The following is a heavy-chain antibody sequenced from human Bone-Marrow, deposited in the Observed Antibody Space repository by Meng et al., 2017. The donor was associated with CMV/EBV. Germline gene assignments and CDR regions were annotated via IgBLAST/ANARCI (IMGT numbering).Heavy chain of an antibody. CDR1: GYTFTGYY. J-gene: IGHJ4*02. D-gene: IGHD2-2*01. Sequence: ASVKVSCKASGYTFTGYYMHWVRQAPGQGLEWMGWINPNSGGTNYAQKFQGRVTMTRDTSISTAYMELSRLRSDDTAVYYCANGYCSSTSCSGFVYWGQGNLVTVYS. CDR3: ANGYCSSTSCSGFVY. V-gene: IGHV1-2*02. CDR2: INPNSGGT.